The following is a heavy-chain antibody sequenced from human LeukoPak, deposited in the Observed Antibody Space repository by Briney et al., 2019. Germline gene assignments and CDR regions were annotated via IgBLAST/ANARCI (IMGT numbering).Heavy chain of an antibody. CDR3: ARETYSSGWYEGWFDP. CDR2: IWYDGSNK. J-gene: IGHJ5*02. CDR1: GFTFSSYG. Sequence: GGSLRLSCAASGFTFSSYGMHWVRQAPGKGLEWVAVIWYDGSNKYYADSVKGRFTISRDNSKNTLYLQMNRLRAEDTAVYYCARETYSSGWYEGWFDPWGQGTLVTVSS. D-gene: IGHD6-19*01. V-gene: IGHV3-33*01.